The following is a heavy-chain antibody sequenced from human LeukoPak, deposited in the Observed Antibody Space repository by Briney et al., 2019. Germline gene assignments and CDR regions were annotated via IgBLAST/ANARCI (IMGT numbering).Heavy chain of an antibody. CDR1: GFTFSSYA. J-gene: IGHJ4*02. D-gene: IGHD3-3*01. V-gene: IGHV3-23*01. CDR3: AKVGFSEMEWLLYSDH. CDR2: ISNSGSST. Sequence: GGSLRLSCAAPGFTFSSYAMSWVRQAPGKGLEWVSTISNSGSSTYYADSVKGRFTISRDNSKNTLYLQMNSLRAEDTAVYYCAKVGFSEMEWLLYSDHWGQGTLVTVSS.